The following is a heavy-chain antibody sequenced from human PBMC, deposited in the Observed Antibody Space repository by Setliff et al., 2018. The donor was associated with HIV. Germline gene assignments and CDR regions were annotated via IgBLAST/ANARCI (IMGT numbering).Heavy chain of an antibody. CDR2: VKQDGTET. D-gene: IGHD3-10*01. CDR1: GFRFRSYW. V-gene: IGHV3-7*03. CDR3: SKEKFTFTVVRGVIDS. J-gene: IGHJ4*02. Sequence: GGSLRLSCAASGFRFRSYWMSWVRQAPGKGLESVANVKQDGTETLYVDSVKGRFTISRDKSKNTLYLQMNSLRAEDTAFYYCSKEKFTFTVVRGVIDSWGQGTLVTVSS.